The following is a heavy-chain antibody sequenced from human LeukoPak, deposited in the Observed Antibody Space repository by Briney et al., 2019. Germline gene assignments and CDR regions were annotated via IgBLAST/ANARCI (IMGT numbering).Heavy chain of an antibody. Sequence: ASVKVSCKASGGTFSSYAISWVRQAPGQGLEWMGGIIPIFGTANYAQKFQGRVTITTDESTSTAYMELSSPRSEDTAVYYCARSIRNYYYYYYMDVWGKGTTVTVSS. CDR2: IIPIFGTA. CDR3: ARSIRNYYYYYYMDV. J-gene: IGHJ6*03. D-gene: IGHD1-14*01. CDR1: GGTFSSYA. V-gene: IGHV1-69*05.